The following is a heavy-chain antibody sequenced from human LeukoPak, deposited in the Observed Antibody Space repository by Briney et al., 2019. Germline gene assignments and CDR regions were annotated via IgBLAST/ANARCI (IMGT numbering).Heavy chain of an antibody. CDR2: INHSEST. CDR3: ARSRGELQP. CDR1: GGSFSGYY. J-gene: IGHJ4*02. D-gene: IGHD1-26*01. Sequence: PSETLSLTCAVYGGSFSGYYWSWIRQPPGKGLEWIGEINHSESTNYNPSLKSRVTISVDTSKNQFSLKLSSVTAADTAVYYCARSRGELQPWGQGTLVTVSS. V-gene: IGHV4-34*01.